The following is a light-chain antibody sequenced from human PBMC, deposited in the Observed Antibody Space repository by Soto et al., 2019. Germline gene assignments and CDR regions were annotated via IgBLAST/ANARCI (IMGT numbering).Light chain of an antibody. CDR1: SSDVGAYNY. CDR3: SSLASSSTPWV. Sequence: QSALTQPASVSGSPGQSITISCTGTSSDVGAYNYVSWYQHHPGKAPKVMIYGVSNRPSGVSNCFSGSKSGNTASLTISGLQAEDEADYYCSSLASSSTPWVFGGGTKLTV. J-gene: IGLJ3*02. CDR2: GVS. V-gene: IGLV2-14*01.